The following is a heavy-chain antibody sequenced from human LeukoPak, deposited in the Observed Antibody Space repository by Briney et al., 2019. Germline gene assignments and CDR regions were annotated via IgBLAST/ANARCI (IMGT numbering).Heavy chain of an antibody. CDR2: IIPIFGTA. D-gene: IGHD3-10*01. V-gene: IGHV1-69*13. CDR1: GYTFTGYY. CDR3: AVWFGELGYFDY. J-gene: IGHJ4*02. Sequence: ASVKVSCKASGYTFTGYYMHWVRQAPGQGLEWMGGIIPIFGTANYAQKFQGRVTITADESTSTAYMELSSLRSEDTAVYYCAVWFGELGYFDYWGQGTLVTVSS.